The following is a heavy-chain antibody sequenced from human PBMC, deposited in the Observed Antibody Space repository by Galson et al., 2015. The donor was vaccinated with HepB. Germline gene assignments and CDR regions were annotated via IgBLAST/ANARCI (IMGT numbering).Heavy chain of an antibody. D-gene: IGHD1/OR15-1a*01. CDR2: IKSKTDGGTT. CDR1: GFTFSNAW. V-gene: IGHV3-15*01. J-gene: IGHJ4*02. Sequence: SLRLSCAASGFTFSNAWMSWVRQAPGKGLEWVGRIKSKTDGGTTDYAAPVKGRFTISRDDSKNTLYLQMNSLKTEDTAVYYCTTDRGIVLDKTGPIYTPIDYWGQGTLVTVSS. CDR3: TTDRGIVLDKTGPIYTPIDY.